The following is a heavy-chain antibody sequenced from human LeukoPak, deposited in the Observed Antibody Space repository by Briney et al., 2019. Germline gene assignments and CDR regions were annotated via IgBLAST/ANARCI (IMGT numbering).Heavy chain of an antibody. CDR3: ARDQPDYYDSSGYYFTAFDP. V-gene: IGHV4-4*07. Sequence: SETLSLTCTVSGGSISSYYWSWIRQPAGKGLEWIGRIYTSGSTNYNPSLKRRVTMSVDSSKNQFSLKLSSVTAADTAVYYCARDQPDYYDSSGYYFTAFDPWGQGTLLTVSS. D-gene: IGHD3-22*01. CDR1: GGSISSYY. CDR2: IYTSGST. J-gene: IGHJ5*02.